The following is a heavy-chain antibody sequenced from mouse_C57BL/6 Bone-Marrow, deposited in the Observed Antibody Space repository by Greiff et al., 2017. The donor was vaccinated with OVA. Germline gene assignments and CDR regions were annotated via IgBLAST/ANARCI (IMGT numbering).Heavy chain of an antibody. Sequence: QVQLQQSGAELARPGASVKLSCKASGYTFTSYGISWVKQRTGQGLEWIGEIYPRSGTTYYNEKFKGKATLTADKSSSTAYMELRSLTSEDSAVYFCASLCYSSGPWFAYWGQGTLVTVSA. CDR1: GYTFTSYG. J-gene: IGHJ3*01. CDR2: IYPRSGTT. D-gene: IGHD1-1*01. CDR3: ASLCYSSGPWFAY. V-gene: IGHV1-81*01.